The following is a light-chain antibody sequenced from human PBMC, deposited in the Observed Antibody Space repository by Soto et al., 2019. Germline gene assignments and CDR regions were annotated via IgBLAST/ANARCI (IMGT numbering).Light chain of an antibody. CDR3: QQSFTTPLT. CDR1: QNIGRF. J-gene: IGKJ4*01. CDR2: VAS. V-gene: IGKV1-39*01. Sequence: DIQMTQSPSSLSASVGDRVTITCRASQNIGRFLNWHQQKPGKAPNVLINVASTLRSGVPSRFSGSGSGTDFNLTINSLQPEHFATYFCQQSFTTPLTFGGGTKVDIK.